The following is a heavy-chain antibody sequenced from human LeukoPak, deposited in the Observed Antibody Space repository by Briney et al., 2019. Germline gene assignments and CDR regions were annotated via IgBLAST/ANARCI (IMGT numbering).Heavy chain of an antibody. CDR2: IYYSGST. CDR1: GDSISSYY. D-gene: IGHD6-19*01. V-gene: IGHV4-59*01. J-gene: IGHJ4*02. CDR3: ARDRYSSGWFLDY. Sequence: SETLSLTCTVSGDSISSYYWSWIRQPPGKGLEWIGYIYYSGSTNYNPSLKSRVTISVDTSKNQFSLKLSSVTAADTAVYYCARDRYSSGWFLDYWGQGTLVTVSS.